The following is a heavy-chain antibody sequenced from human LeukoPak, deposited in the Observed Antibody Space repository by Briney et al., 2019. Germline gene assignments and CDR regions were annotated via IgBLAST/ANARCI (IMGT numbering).Heavy chain of an antibody. CDR1: GGSISSYY. CDR3: ARVGGAYYDFWSGYYLSSYFDY. V-gene: IGHV4-59*01. J-gene: IGHJ4*02. CDR2: IYYSGST. D-gene: IGHD3-3*01. Sequence: SETLSLTCTVSGGSISSYYWSWIRQPPGKGLGWIGYIYYSGSTNYNPSLKSRVTISVDTSKNQFSLKLSSVTAADTAVYYCARVGGAYYDFWSGYYLSSYFDYWGQGTLVTVSS.